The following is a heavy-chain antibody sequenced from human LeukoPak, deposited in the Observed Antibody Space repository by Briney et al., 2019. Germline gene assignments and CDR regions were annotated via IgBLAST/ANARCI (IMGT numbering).Heavy chain of an antibody. CDR2: ITDSGTTI. V-gene: IGHV3-48*03. CDR1: GFTFSSYE. J-gene: IGHJ4*02. D-gene: IGHD6-13*01. Sequence: GGSLRLSCAASGFTFSSYEMNWVRQAPGKGLEWVSYITDSGTTIYYADSVKGRFTISRDNAKNSLYLQMNSLRAEDTAVYYCATSRGSWPDSFDYWGQGTLVTVSS. CDR3: ATSRGSWPDSFDY.